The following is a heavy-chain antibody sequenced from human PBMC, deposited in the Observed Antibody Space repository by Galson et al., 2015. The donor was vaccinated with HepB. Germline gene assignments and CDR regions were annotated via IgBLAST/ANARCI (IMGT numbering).Heavy chain of an antibody. CDR1: GYTFTGYY. D-gene: IGHD3-3*01. V-gene: IGHV1-2*06. CDR2: INPNSGGT. CDR3: ARDLGGIFGVAPRVGYYYYYMDV. Sequence: SVKVSCKASGYTFTGYYMHWVRQAPGQGLEWMGRINPNSGGTYYAQKFQGRVTMTRDTSISTAYMELSSLRSEDTAVYYCARDLGGIFGVAPRVGYYYYYMDVWGKGTTVTVSS. J-gene: IGHJ6*03.